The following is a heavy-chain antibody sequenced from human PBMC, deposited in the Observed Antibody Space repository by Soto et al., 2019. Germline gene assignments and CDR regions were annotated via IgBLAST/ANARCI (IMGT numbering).Heavy chain of an antibody. CDR2: INPGGSIT. CDR3: ARVLTGKYGVWNY. D-gene: IGHD2-8*01. Sequence: EEQLVESGGGLVQPGGSLRLSCAASGFTFSSYWMHWVRQAPGKGLVWVSRINPGGSITAYADSVKGRFTISRDNAKNTLYLQMNSLRGDDTAVYYCARVLTGKYGVWNYWGQGTLVTVSS. J-gene: IGHJ4*02. V-gene: IGHV3-74*01. CDR1: GFTFSSYW.